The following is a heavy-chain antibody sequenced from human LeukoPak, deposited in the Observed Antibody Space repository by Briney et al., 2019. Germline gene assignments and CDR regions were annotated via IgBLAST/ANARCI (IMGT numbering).Heavy chain of an antibody. Sequence: ASVKVSCKASGYTFTSYGISWVRQAPGQGLEWMGWISAYNGNTNYAQKLQGRVTMTTETSTSTAYMELRSLRSDDTAVYYCARDGDRYCSGGSCYYYYYGMDVWGKGTTVTVSS. CDR1: GYTFTSYG. CDR3: ARDGDRYCSGGSCYYYYYGMDV. V-gene: IGHV1-18*04. D-gene: IGHD2-15*01. J-gene: IGHJ6*04. CDR2: ISAYNGNT.